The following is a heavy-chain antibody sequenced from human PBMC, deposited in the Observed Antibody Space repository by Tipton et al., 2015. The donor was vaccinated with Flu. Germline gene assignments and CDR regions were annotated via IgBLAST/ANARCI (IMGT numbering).Heavy chain of an antibody. V-gene: IGHV1-2*06. J-gene: IGHJ4*02. Sequence: QVQLVQSGAEVKKPGASVKVSCKASGYSFTAYFLHWIRQAPGQGLEWMGRINPNSGDTLFAPKFQGRVTMTRDTSSGTAYMELGRLKSDDTAVYYCTKATYYDSIAYYFDYWGRGTLVTVSS. D-gene: IGHD3-22*01. CDR2: INPNSGDT. CDR3: TKATYYDSIAYYFDY. CDR1: GYSFTAYF.